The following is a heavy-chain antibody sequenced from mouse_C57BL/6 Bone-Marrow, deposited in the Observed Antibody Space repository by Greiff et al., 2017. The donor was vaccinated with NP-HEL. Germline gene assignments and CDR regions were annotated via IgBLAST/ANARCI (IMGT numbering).Heavy chain of an antibody. Sequence: QVQLQQSGAELVRPGASVTLSCKASGYTFTDYEMHWVKQTPVHGLEWIGAIDPETGGTAYNQKFKGKAILTADKSSSTAYMELRSLTSEDSAVYYCTREGWSYAMDYWGQGTSVTVSS. CDR3: TREGWSYAMDY. CDR1: GYTFTDYE. V-gene: IGHV1-15*01. CDR2: IDPETGGT. J-gene: IGHJ4*01. D-gene: IGHD2-3*01.